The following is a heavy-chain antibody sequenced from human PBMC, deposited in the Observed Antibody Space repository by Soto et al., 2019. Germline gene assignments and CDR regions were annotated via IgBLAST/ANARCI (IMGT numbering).Heavy chain of an antibody. CDR2: IYHSGST. CDR1: GGSISSGGYS. Sequence: PSETLSLTCAVSGGSISSGGYSWSWIRQPPGKGLEWIGYIYHSGSTYYNPSLKSRVTISVDRSKNQFSLKLSSVTAADTAVYYCARAHTFEVVPAATVDWFDPWGQGTLVTVLL. CDR3: ARAHTFEVVPAATVDWFDP. V-gene: IGHV4-30-2*01. D-gene: IGHD2-2*01. J-gene: IGHJ5*02.